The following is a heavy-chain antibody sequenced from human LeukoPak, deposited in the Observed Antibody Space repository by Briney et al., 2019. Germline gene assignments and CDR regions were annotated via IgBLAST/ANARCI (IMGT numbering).Heavy chain of an antibody. D-gene: IGHD3-3*01. CDR1: GFTFNRYN. J-gene: IGHJ4*02. Sequence: GGSLRLSCAASGFTFNRYNMNWVGRAPGKGLEWVSSISTSSSYIYYADSVKGRFTISRDNAKNSLYLQMNSLRAEDTAVYYCARAYTWSGYYYWGQGTLVTVSS. CDR2: ISTSSSYI. CDR3: ARAYTWSGYYY. V-gene: IGHV3-21*01.